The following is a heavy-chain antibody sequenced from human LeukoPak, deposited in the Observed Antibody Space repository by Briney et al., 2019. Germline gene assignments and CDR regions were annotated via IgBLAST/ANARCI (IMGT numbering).Heavy chain of an antibody. CDR3: ARDGWGSGYYFDAFDI. D-gene: IGHD3-22*01. Sequence: PGGSLRLSCAASGFTFSSYSMNWVRQAPGKGLEWVSSISSSSSYIYYADSVKGRFTISRDNAKNSLYLQMNSLRAEDTAVYYRARDGWGSGYYFDAFDIWGQGTMVTVSS. V-gene: IGHV3-21*01. CDR2: ISSSSSYI. J-gene: IGHJ3*02. CDR1: GFTFSSYS.